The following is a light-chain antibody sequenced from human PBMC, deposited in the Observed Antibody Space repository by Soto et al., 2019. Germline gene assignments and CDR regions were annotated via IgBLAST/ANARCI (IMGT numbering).Light chain of an antibody. J-gene: IGLJ1*01. Sequence: QSALTQPRSVSGSPGQSVAISCTGTSSDVGAYDYVSWYQQHPGKAPKLMIYDVTKRPSGVPDRFSGSKSGNTASLTISGLQPEDESDYYCCSYAGSPYVFGAGT. CDR3: CSYAGSPYV. CDR1: SSDVGAYDY. CDR2: DVT. V-gene: IGLV2-11*01.